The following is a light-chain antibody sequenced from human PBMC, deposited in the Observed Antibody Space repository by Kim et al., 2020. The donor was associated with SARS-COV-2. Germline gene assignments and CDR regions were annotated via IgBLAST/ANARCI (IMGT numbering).Light chain of an antibody. CDR1: QSVSSSY. J-gene: IGKJ1*01. Sequence: FPGERTHPSCRASQSVSSSYLAWYQQKPGQAPRLLIYGASSRATGIPDRFSGSGSGTDFTLTISRLEPEDFAVYYCQQYGSSPQTFGQGTKVDIK. V-gene: IGKV3-20*01. CDR2: GAS. CDR3: QQYGSSPQT.